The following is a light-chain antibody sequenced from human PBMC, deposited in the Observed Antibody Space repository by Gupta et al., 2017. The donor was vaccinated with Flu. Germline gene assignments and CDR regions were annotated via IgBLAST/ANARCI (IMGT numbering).Light chain of an antibody. J-gene: IGLJ2*01. CDR2: QDI. Sequence: CCGDDLENKYVCWYQQKPGQSPVLVVYQDIKRPSGIPERLSGSNSGNTATLTISGTQAMDEAEYYCQAWDGSTVVFGGGTKLTVL. CDR3: QAWDGSTVV. V-gene: IGLV3-1*01. CDR1: DLENKY.